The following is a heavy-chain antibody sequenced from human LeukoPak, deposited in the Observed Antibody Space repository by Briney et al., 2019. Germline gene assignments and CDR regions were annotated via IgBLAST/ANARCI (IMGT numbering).Heavy chain of an antibody. CDR3: ATQGRSTKLGI. D-gene: IGHD3-9*01. CDR1: GFTFSSYE. CDR2: ISSSGTSI. V-gene: IGHV3-48*03. Sequence: GGSLRLSCAASGFTFSSYEMNWVRQAPGKGPEWISYISSSGTSIYYADSVKGRFTISRDNAKNSLYLQMNSLRVEDTAIYYCATQGRSTKLGIWGQGTMVTVSS. J-gene: IGHJ3*02.